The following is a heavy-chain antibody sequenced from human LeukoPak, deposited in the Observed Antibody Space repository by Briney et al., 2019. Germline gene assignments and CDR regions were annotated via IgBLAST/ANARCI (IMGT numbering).Heavy chain of an antibody. D-gene: IGHD4-17*01. CDR3: ARVVHDYDDDDAFDI. CDR1: GYTFTSYG. V-gene: IGHV1-18*04. Sequence: ASVKVSCKASGYTFTSYGISWVRQAPGQGLEWMGWISAYNGNTNYAQKLQGRVTMTTDTSTSTAYMELRSLRSDDTAVYYCARVVHDYDDDDAFDIWGQGTMVTVSS. CDR2: ISAYNGNT. J-gene: IGHJ3*02.